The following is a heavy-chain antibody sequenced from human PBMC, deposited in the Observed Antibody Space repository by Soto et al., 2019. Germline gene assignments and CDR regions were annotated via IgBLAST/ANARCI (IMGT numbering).Heavy chain of an antibody. Sequence: QVQLQESGPRLVRPSGALSLPCSVSGASIPSGHWWTWVRQYPGKGLEWICEISYRCGAYSNPSLKSRISLSVDKKRKQFSPRRTSKPGADTGISYCTRSTHAMNGGSPYMSLDNDLVTGMDGWDQGTTETVSS. CDR1: GASIPSGHW. V-gene: IGHV4-4*02. CDR2: ISYRCGA. J-gene: IGHJ6*02. CDR3: TRSTHAMNGGSPYMSLDNDLVTGMDG. D-gene: IGHD1-1*01.